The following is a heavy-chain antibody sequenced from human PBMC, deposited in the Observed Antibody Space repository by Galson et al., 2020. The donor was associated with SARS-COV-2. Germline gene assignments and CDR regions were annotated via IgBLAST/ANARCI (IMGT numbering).Heavy chain of an antibody. CDR1: RGSISNHY. CDR2: IDYSGTT. Sequence: ETSETLSLTCTVSRGSISNHYWSWIRQPPGKGLEWIGYIDYSGTTNFNPSLKSRVTISLDTPKNQFSLKVNSVTAADTAVYYCAKLAEGRRSSEDYWGQGTRVTVSS. D-gene: IGHD1-26*01. CDR3: AKLAEGRRSSEDY. J-gene: IGHJ4*02. V-gene: IGHV4-59*08.